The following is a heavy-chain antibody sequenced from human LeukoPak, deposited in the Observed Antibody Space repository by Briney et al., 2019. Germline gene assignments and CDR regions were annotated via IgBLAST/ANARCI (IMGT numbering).Heavy chain of an antibody. V-gene: IGHV3-11*01. CDR1: GFTFSDYY. CDR2: ISSSGSTI. Sequence: SGGSLRLSCAASGFTFSDYYMSWIRQAPGKGLEWVSYISSSGSTIYYADSVKGRFTISRDNAKNSLYLQMNSLRAEDTAVYYCARRTVTTRWTTYYYYGMDVWGQGTTVTVSS. J-gene: IGHJ6*02. CDR3: ARRTVTTRWTTYYYYGMDV. D-gene: IGHD4-17*01.